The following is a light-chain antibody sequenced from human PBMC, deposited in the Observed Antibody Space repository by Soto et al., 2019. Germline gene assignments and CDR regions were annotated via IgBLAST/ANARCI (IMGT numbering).Light chain of an antibody. CDR3: GTWDSSVSGVV. V-gene: IGLV1-51*01. Sequence: QSALTQPPSLSAAPGQKVTISCSGSSSNIGNNYVSWYQQLPGTAPKHLISDTYKRPSGSPDQFSCSKSGTSATLVSTWHLTVDEADYYCGTWDSSVSGVVLGGGTKVTV. J-gene: IGLJ2*01. CDR2: DTY. CDR1: SSNIGNNY.